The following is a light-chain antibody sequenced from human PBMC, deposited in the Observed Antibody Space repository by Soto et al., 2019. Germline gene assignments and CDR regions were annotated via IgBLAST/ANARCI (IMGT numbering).Light chain of an antibody. Sequence: EVVLTQSPGTLSLSPGERATLSCSASQSVSSSYLAWYQQKPGQAPRLLIYGASSRATGSPDRFSGSGSGTDFTLTISRLEPEDFAVYYCQQYGSSLLTFGGGTKVDIK. CDR3: QQYGSSLLT. CDR2: GAS. V-gene: IGKV3-20*01. J-gene: IGKJ4*01. CDR1: QSVSSSY.